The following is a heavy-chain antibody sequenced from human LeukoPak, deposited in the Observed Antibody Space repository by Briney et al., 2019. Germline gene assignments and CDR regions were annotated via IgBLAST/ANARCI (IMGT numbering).Heavy chain of an antibody. V-gene: IGHV3-30*03. D-gene: IGHD1-14*01. CDR3: GAPGGYFDY. Sequence: GGSLRLSCAASGFTFSSYGMHWVRQAPGKGLEWVAVISYDGSNKYYADSVKGRFTISRDNSKNTLYLQMNSLRAEDTAVYYCGAPGGYFDYWGQGTLVTVSS. CDR2: ISYDGSNK. J-gene: IGHJ4*02. CDR1: GFTFSSYG.